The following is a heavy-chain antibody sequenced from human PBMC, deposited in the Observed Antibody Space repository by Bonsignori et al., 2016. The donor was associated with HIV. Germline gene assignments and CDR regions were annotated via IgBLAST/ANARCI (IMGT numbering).Heavy chain of an antibody. CDR3: AREGRYCSSTLCPKFDY. Sequence: QVQLQQSGPGLVKPSETLSLTCTVSGYSISSGYYWGWIRQPPGKGLEWIGSIYYSGSTTTTRPSRVESPYQWTRPMNQFSLRLTSVTAADTAVYYCAREGRYCSSTLCPKFDYWGQGTLVTVSS. CDR2: IYYSGST. D-gene: IGHD2-2*01. J-gene: IGHJ4*02. V-gene: IGHV4-38-2*02. CDR1: GYSISSGYY.